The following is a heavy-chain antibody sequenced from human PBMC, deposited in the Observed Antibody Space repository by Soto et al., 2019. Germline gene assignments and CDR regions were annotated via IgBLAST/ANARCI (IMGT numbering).Heavy chain of an antibody. CDR2: INESGST. V-gene: IGHV4-34*01. D-gene: IGHD1-1*01. Sequence: QVQLQQWGAGLVKPSETLSLSCAVYGQSFSGHSWAWIRQPPGKGLEWIGEINESGSTYYNPSLKRRVTISTDTSKNQFSLKLSSVSAADTAAYFCARGSGIVALPGELEDVKYDYWGQGTLVNVCS. J-gene: IGHJ4*02. CDR3: ARGSGIVALPGELEDVKYDY. CDR1: GQSFSGHS.